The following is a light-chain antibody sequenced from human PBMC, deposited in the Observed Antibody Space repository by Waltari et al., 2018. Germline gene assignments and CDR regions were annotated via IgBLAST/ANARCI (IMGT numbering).Light chain of an antibody. V-gene: IGKV3-15*01. CDR2: GAS. J-gene: IGKJ4*01. CDR1: QSISSH. CDR3: QQYNKWPLT. Sequence: EIVMTQSPATLSVFPGEGATLSCWASQSISSHLAWYLQQPGQAPRHLIYGASTRATGIPARFTGSGSGTEFTLTISSLKSEDVAIYYCQQYNKWPLTFGGGTKVE.